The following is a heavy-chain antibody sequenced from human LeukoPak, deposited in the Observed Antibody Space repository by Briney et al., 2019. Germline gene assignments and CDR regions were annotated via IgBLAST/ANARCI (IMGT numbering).Heavy chain of an antibody. CDR3: AKDVVGAINYFVY. Sequence: PGGSLRLSCAASGFTFSSYAMSWIRQAARKGLEWVSGISGSGGSTYYADSVKGRFTISRDNFKNTLYLQMNSLRAEDTAVYYCAKDVVGAINYFVYWGQGTLVSVSS. V-gene: IGHV3-23*01. CDR2: ISGSGGST. D-gene: IGHD1-26*01. CDR1: GFTFSSYA. J-gene: IGHJ4*02.